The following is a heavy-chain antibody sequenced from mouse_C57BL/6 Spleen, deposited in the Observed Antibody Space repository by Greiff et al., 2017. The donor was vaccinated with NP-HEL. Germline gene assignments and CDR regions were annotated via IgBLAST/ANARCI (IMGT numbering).Heavy chain of an antibody. CDR1: GYSITSGYY. Sequence: EVQLQQSGPGLVKPSQSLSLTCSVTGYSITSGYYWNWIRQFPGNKLEWMGYISYDGSNNYNPSLKNRISITRDTSKNQFFLKLNSVTTEDTATYYCARRTYSNRGGYYAMDYWGQGTSVTVSS. J-gene: IGHJ4*01. D-gene: IGHD2-5*01. CDR2: ISYDGSN. V-gene: IGHV3-6*01. CDR3: ARRTYSNRGGYYAMDY.